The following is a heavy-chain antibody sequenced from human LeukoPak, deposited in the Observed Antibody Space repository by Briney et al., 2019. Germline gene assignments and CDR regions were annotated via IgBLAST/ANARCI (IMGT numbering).Heavy chain of an antibody. CDR2: IIPIFGTA. J-gene: IGHJ4*02. V-gene: IGHV1-69*13. Sequence: SVKVSFKASGGTFSSYAISWVRQAPGQGLEWMGGIIPIFGTANYAQKFQGRVTITADESTSTAYMELSSLRSEDTAVYYCASLGYCSSTSCYEHYWGQGTLVTVSS. CDR3: ASLGYCSSTSCYEHY. CDR1: GGTFSSYA. D-gene: IGHD2-2*01.